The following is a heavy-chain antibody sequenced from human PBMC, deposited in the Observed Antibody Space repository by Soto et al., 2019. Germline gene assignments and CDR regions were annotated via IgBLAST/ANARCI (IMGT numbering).Heavy chain of an antibody. CDR1: GYTFTSYD. CDR2: MNPNSGNT. V-gene: IGHV1-8*01. J-gene: IGHJ3*02. CDR3: ARAGKLVYYWSGDGMDDAFDI. Sequence: ASVKVSCKASGYTFTSYDINWVRQATAQGLEWMGWMNPNSGNTGYAQKFQGRVTMTRNTSISTAYMELSSLRSEDTAVYYCARAGKLVYYWSGDGMDDAFDIWGQGTMVTVSS. D-gene: IGHD3-3*01.